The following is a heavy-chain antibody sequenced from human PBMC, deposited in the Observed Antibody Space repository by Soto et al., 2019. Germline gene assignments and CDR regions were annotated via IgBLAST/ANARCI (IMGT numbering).Heavy chain of an antibody. V-gene: IGHV3-23*01. CDR3: AKGSASVSPYYFDY. Sequence: GESLKISCAASGFTFSNYAMSWVRQSPGKGLEWVSAITGSGVYTFHADSVKGRLTISRDNSKNTVYLQMSSLRVDDTAVYYCAKGSASVSPYYFDYWGQGILVTVSS. CDR1: GFTFSNYA. J-gene: IGHJ4*02. CDR2: ITGSGVYT.